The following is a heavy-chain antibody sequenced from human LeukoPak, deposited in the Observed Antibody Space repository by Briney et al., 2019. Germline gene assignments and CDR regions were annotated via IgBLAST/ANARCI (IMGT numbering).Heavy chain of an antibody. CDR2: ICAYNCNT. V-gene: IGHV1-18*01. CDR3: ARDSIDGSGTYYNDSPDY. CDR1: GYTFNSYG. J-gene: IGHJ4*02. D-gene: IGHD3-10*01. Sequence: VSVKVSYQASGYTFNSYGIIWVRQAPGQGREWMGWICAYNCNTDYAQNLRGSLIMTTDTSTSTAYMELRSLRSDDTAVYYCARDSIDGSGTYYNDSPDYWGQGTLVTVSS.